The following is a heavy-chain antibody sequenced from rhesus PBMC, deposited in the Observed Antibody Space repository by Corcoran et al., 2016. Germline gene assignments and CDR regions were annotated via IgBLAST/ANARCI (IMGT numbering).Heavy chain of an antibody. CDR2: IYGSCSST. V-gene: IGHV4-169*02. CDR3: ASEGAAAPFDY. CDR1: GGSISSSY. Sequence: QLQLQESGPGLVKPSETLSVTCVVSGGSISSSYWSWIRQAPGKGLEWIGYIYGSCSSTNYNPSLKSRVTLSVDTSKNQLALKLSSVTAADTAVYYCASEGAAAPFDYWGQGVLVTVSS. D-gene: IGHD6-25*01. J-gene: IGHJ4*01.